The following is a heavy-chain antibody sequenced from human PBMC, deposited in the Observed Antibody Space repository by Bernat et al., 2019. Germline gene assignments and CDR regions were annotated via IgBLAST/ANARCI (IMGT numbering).Heavy chain of an antibody. Sequence: QLQLQESGPGLVKPSETLSLNCAVSGGTISSSSNSWGWIRQPPGKGLEWIGNIYYSGSIYYNPSLKRRVTISVDTAKNQFSLKLSSVAAADTAVYHCARHLYLAAIDYWGQGTLVTVSS. CDR1: GGTISSSSNS. J-gene: IGHJ4*02. CDR2: IYYSGSI. V-gene: IGHV4-39*01. D-gene: IGHD2-2*02. CDR3: ARHLYLAAIDY.